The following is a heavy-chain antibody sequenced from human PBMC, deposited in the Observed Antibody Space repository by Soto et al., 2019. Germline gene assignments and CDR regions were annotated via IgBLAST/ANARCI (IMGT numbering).Heavy chain of an antibody. J-gene: IGHJ5*02. CDR1: GFTFSSYW. D-gene: IGHD3-3*01. V-gene: IGHV3-74*01. Sequence: GGSLRLSCAASGFTFSSYWMHWVRQAPGKGLVWVSRIKSDGSSTTYADSVQGRFIISRDNAKNTLYLQMNSLRAEDTAVYYFARDGNYYDFWSGYPWFDPWGQGTLVTVSS. CDR3: ARDGNYYDFWSGYPWFDP. CDR2: IKSDGSST.